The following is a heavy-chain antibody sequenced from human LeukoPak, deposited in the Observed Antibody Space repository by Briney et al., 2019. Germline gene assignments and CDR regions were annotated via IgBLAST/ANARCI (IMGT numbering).Heavy chain of an antibody. CDR2: ISRTGHTT. Sequence: GGSLRLSCEASGFSFTEYYVTWIRHAPGKGLEWVSFISRTGHTTYYGDSVAGRFTISRDSAKNSLFLQMNSLRAEDTAVYSGARAGGSGDFPLGYYNYMDVWGKGTTVTVSS. CDR1: GFSFTEYY. J-gene: IGHJ6*03. CDR3: ARAGGSGDFPLGYYNYMDV. D-gene: IGHD3-10*01. V-gene: IGHV3-11*04.